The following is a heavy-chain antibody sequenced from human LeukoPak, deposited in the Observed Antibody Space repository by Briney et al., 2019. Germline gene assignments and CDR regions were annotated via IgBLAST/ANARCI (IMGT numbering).Heavy chain of an antibody. D-gene: IGHD5-12*01. Sequence: EASVKVSCKASGGTFSSYAISWVRQAPGQGLEWMGGIIPIFGTANYAQKFQGRVTITADESTSTAYMELSSLRSEDTAVYYCAREHGYRGPKRGEAFDYWGQGTLVTVSS. CDR3: AREHGYRGPKRGEAFDY. V-gene: IGHV1-69*01. J-gene: IGHJ4*02. CDR1: GGTFSSYA. CDR2: IIPIFGTA.